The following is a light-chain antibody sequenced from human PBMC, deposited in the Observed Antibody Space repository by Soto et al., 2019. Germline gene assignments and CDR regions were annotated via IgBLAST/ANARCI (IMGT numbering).Light chain of an antibody. V-gene: IGLV2-14*01. CDR3: SSYTSGSSHYV. CDR2: GVT. Sequence: LTQPASVSGSPGQSIAISCTGTSSDVGAYYSVSWYQHHPGKAPKLIIYGVTNRPSGVSNRFSGSKSGNTASLTISGLQAEDEADYHCSSYTSGSSHYVFGTGTKVTVL. J-gene: IGLJ1*01. CDR1: SSDVGAYYS.